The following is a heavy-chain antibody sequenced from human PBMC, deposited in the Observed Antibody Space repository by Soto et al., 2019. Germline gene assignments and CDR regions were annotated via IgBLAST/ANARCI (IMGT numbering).Heavy chain of an antibody. Sequence: GGSLRLSCAASGFTFSSYSMNWVRQAPGKGLEWVSSISSSSSYIYYADSVKGRFTISRDNAKNSLYLQMNSLRAEDTAVYYCARDPIGRYVDRDNWFDPWGQGTLVTVSS. V-gene: IGHV3-21*01. D-gene: IGHD5-12*01. CDR2: ISSSSSYI. CDR3: ARDPIGRYVDRDNWFDP. CDR1: GFTFSSYS. J-gene: IGHJ5*02.